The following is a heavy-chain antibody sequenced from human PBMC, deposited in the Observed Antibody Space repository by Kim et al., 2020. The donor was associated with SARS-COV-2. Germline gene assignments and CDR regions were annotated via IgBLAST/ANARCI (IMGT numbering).Heavy chain of an antibody. Sequence: GGSLRLSCAASGFTFSGSAMHWVRQASGKGLEWVGRIRSKANSYATAYAASVKGRFTISRDDSKNTAYLQMNSLKTEDTAVYYCTTMVRGVIIDWGYWGQGTLVTVSS. D-gene: IGHD3-10*01. CDR2: IRSKANSYAT. CDR3: TTMVRGVIIDWGY. CDR1: GFTFSGSA. V-gene: IGHV3-73*01. J-gene: IGHJ4*02.